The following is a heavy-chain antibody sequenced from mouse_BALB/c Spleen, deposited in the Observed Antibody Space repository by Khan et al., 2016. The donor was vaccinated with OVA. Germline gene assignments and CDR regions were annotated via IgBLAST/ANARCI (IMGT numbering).Heavy chain of an antibody. V-gene: IGHV1-63*01. CDR1: GYTFTNYW. Sequence: QMQLEESGPELVRPGTSVKISCKASGYTFTNYWLGWLKQRPGHGLDWIGDFYPGGGYTNYNEKFKGKATLTADTSSSSAYMQFISLTSEDSAVYFCARWATWYFDVWGAGTTVTVSS. CDR2: FYPGGGYT. CDR3: ARWATWYFDV. D-gene: IGHD3-1*01. J-gene: IGHJ1*01.